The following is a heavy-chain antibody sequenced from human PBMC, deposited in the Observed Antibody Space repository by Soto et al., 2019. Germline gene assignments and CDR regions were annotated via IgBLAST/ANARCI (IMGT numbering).Heavy chain of an antibody. J-gene: IGHJ4*01. V-gene: IGHV1-46*01. D-gene: IGHD1-26*01. Sequence: QVQLVQSGAEVKKPGASVNVSCKASGYTFTSYYIHWVRQAPGQGLEWMGVINPGGGSTNYAPKFKGRLTMTRDTSTSTVYMELSRLRSEDTAVYCCARPTLVGATVSYFFDYWCQGTLVTVST. CDR1: GYTFTSYY. CDR2: INPGGGST. CDR3: ARPTLVGATVSYFFDY.